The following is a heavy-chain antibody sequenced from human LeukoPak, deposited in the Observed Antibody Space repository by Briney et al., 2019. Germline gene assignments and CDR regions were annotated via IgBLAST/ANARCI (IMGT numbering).Heavy chain of an antibody. V-gene: IGHV4-59*01. J-gene: IGHJ3*02. Sequence: SETLSLTCTVSGGSISSYYWSWIRQPPGKGLEWIGYIYYSGSTNYNPSLKSRVTISVDTSKNQFSLKLSSVTAADTAVYYCARDLLGGCGDYTLAFDIWGQGTMVTVSS. D-gene: IGHD4-17*01. CDR1: GGSISSYY. CDR2: IYYSGST. CDR3: ARDLLGGCGDYTLAFDI.